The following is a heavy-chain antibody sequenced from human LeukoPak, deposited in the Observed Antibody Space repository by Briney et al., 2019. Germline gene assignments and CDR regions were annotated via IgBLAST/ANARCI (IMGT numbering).Heavy chain of an antibody. CDR1: GGSNSSYY. D-gene: IGHD4-23*01. CDR2: IYYSGST. V-gene: IGHV4-59*01. CDR3: ARGVGNSATFDI. J-gene: IGHJ3*02. Sequence: SETLSLTCTVSGGSNSSYYWSWIRQPPGKELEWIGYIYYSGSTNYNPSLKSRVTISVDTSKNQFSLKLSSVTAADTAVYYCARGVGNSATFDIWGQGTMVTVSS.